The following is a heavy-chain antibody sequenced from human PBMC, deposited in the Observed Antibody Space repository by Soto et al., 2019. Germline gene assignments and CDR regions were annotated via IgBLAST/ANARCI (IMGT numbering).Heavy chain of an antibody. CDR2: IGTAGDT. J-gene: IGHJ6*02. CDR1: GFTFSSYD. CDR3: AALGYYYGMDV. V-gene: IGHV3-13*01. D-gene: IGHD3-16*02. Sequence: GGSLRLSCAASGFTFSSYDMHWVRQATGKGLEWVSAIGTAGDTYYPGSVKGRFTISRENAKNSLYLQMNSLRAEDTAVYYCAALGYYYGMDVWGQGTTVTVSS.